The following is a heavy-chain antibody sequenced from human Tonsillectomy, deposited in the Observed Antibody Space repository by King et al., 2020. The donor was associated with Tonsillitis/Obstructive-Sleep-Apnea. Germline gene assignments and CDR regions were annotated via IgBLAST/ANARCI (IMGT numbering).Heavy chain of an antibody. V-gene: IGHV1-46*01. D-gene: IGHD3-22*01. CDR2: INPSGGSR. J-gene: IGHJ4*02. CDR1: GYTFTSYY. CDR3: ARDRNYDTSGYYYMDY. Sequence: QLVQSGAEVKKPGASVKVSCKASGYTFTSYYMHWVRQAPGQGLEWMGIINPSGGSRSYAQKFQGRVTMTRDTSTSTVYMELSSLRSEDTAVYYCARDRNYDTSGYYYMDYWGQGTLVTVSS.